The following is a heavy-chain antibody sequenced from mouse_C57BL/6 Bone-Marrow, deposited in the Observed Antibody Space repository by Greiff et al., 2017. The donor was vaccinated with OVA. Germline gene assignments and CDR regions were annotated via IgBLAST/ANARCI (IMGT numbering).Heavy chain of an antibody. V-gene: IGHV5-6*01. CDR1: GFTFSSYG. CDR3: ARHNYGSSIFDD. Sequence: EVKVVESGGDLVKPGGSLKLSCAASGFTFSSYGMSWVRQTPDKRLAWVATISSGGSYTYYPDSVKGRFTISRDNAKNTLYLQMSSLKSEDTAMYYCARHNYGSSIFDDWGQGTTLTVSS. CDR2: ISSGGSYT. J-gene: IGHJ2*01. D-gene: IGHD1-1*01.